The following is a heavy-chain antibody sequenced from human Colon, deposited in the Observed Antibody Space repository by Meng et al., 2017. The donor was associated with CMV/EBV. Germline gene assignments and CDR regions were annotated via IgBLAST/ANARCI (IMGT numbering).Heavy chain of an antibody. D-gene: IGHD2-8*01. Sequence: ASVKVSCKASGYTFSNYGISWVRQAPGHGLEWMGWISTYNGNANYAQKFQGRVTMTTDTSTSTAYMELRSLRSDDTAVYYCARVGGQYCTNGVCYSAYYFDYWGQGTPVTVSS. CDR2: ISTYNGNA. V-gene: IGHV1-18*01. CDR3: ARVGGQYCTNGVCYSAYYFDY. CDR1: GYTFSNYG. J-gene: IGHJ4*02.